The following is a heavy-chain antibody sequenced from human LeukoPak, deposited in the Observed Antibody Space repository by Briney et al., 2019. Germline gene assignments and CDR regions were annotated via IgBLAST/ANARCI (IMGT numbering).Heavy chain of an antibody. J-gene: IGHJ6*03. V-gene: IGHV1-18*01. CDR1: GYTFTSYG. D-gene: IGHD6-19*01. Sequence: ASMKVSCKASGYTFTSYGISWVRQAPGQGLEWMGWISAYNGNTNYAQKLQGRVTMTTDTSTSTAYMELRSLRSDDTAVYYCARGTLDVAVAGTGYYYYYMDVWGKGTTVAVSS. CDR2: ISAYNGNT. CDR3: ARGTLDVAVAGTGYYYYYMDV.